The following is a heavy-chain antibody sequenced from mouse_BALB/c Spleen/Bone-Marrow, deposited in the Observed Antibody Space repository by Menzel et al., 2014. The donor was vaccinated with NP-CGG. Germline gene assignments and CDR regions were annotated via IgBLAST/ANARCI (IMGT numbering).Heavy chain of an antibody. V-gene: IGHV1-69*02. J-gene: IGHJ3*01. CDR2: IDPSDSET. Sequence: QVQLQQSGAEVVKPGAPVKLSCKASGYTFTRYWMHWVRQRPGRGLEWIGKIDPSDSETHYNHEFKDEATLTVDKSSSTAYIQLSSLTSEDSAVYFCARSGGNYVAWFVYWGQGTLVTVSP. D-gene: IGHD2-1*01. CDR3: ARSGGNYVAWFVY. CDR1: GYTFTRYW.